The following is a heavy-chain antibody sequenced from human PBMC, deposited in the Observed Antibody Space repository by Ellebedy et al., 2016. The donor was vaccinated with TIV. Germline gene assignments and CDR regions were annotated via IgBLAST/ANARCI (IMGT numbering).Heavy chain of an antibody. CDR2: IYPGDSET. D-gene: IGHD5-18*01. J-gene: IGHJ4*02. CDR1: GYRFTNYW. Sequence: KVSCXVSGYRFTNYWIGWVRQLPGKGLEWMGIIYPGDSETTYSPAFQAKVTISADKSITTAYLQWRSLKASDTAIYFCARPLLGYSNGYYFDFWGQGTLVSVSS. CDR3: ARPLLGYSNGYYFDF. V-gene: IGHV5-51*01.